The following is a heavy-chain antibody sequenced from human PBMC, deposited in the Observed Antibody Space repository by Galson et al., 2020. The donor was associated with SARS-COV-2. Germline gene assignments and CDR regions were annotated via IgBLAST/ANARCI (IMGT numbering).Heavy chain of an antibody. Sequence: GGSLRLSCAASGFNFSSYGMHWVRPAPGKGLAWVAVIWYDGSTKYYADSVKGRFTISRDNSKNTLYLQMNSLRAEDTAVYYCAADYGDYATYYYYYGMDVWGQGTTVTVSS. D-gene: IGHD4-17*01. CDR1: GFNFSSYG. V-gene: IGHV3-33*01. J-gene: IGHJ6*02. CDR2: IWYDGSTK. CDR3: AADYGDYATYYYYYGMDV.